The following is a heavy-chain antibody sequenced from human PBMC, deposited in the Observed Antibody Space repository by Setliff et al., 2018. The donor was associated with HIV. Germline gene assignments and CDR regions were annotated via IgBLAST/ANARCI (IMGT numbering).Heavy chain of an antibody. J-gene: IGHJ5*02. Sequence: SETLSLTCTVSGDSISSGSNYWNWIRQPAGKGLEWIGRIAKTGSTNYNPSLKSRLTISMDTSKNQFSLKLNSVTAADTAVYYCARDFKRYNSPCRFDPWGPGTLVTVSS. D-gene: IGHD5-12*01. CDR2: IAKTGST. V-gene: IGHV4-61*02. CDR1: GDSISSGSNY. CDR3: ARDFKRYNSPCRFDP.